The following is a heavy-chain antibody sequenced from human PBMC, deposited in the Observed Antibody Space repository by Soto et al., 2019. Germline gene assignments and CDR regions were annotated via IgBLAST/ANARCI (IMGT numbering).Heavy chain of an antibody. CDR1: GYTFTSYA. CDR3: ARDVSYYDSSGLAFDP. J-gene: IGHJ5*02. CDR2: INAGNGNT. Sequence: ASVKVSCKASGYTFTSYAMHWVRQAPGQRLEWMGWINAGNGNTKYSQKFQGRVTITRDTSASTAYMELSSLRSEDTAVYYCARDVSYYDSSGLAFDPWGQGTLVTVSS. D-gene: IGHD3-22*01. V-gene: IGHV1-3*01.